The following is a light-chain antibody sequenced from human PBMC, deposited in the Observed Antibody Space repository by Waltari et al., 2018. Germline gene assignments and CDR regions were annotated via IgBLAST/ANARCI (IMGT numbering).Light chain of an antibody. J-gene: IGLJ2*01. CDR1: SSDVGGDNY. CDR3: SSYTSSSVV. V-gene: IGLV2-14*01. Sequence: QSALTQPASVSGSPGQPITTSCTGPSSDVGGDNYASWYQQHPGKAPKLMFYEVSNRPSGVSNRFSGSKSGNTASLTISGLQAEDEADYYCSSYTSSSVVFGGGTKLTVL. CDR2: EVS.